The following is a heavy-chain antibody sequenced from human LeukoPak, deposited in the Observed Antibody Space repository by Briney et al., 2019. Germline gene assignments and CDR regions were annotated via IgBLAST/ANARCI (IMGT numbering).Heavy chain of an antibody. Sequence: ASVKVSCKASGYTYTSYYMHWVRQAPGQGLEWMGIINPSGGSTSYAQKFQGRVTMTRDTSTSTVYMELSSLRSEDTAVYYCARDGNGANWFDPWGQGTLVTVSS. V-gene: IGHV1-46*01. CDR1: GYTYTSYY. D-gene: IGHD1-1*01. J-gene: IGHJ5*02. CDR2: INPSGGST. CDR3: ARDGNGANWFDP.